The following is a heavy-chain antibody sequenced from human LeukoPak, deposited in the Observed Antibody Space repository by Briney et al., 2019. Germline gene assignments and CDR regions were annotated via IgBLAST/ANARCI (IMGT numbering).Heavy chain of an antibody. V-gene: IGHV4-39*01. Sequence: PSETLSLTCTVSGGSLSSSSYYWGWIRQPPGKGLEWIGSMYHSGSTYYNPSLKSRVTISVDTSKSQFSLQLSSVTAADTAVYYCARHFDPNYGGYSAFDYWGQGTLVTVSS. CDR3: ARHFDPNYGGYSAFDY. CDR1: GGSLSSSSYY. CDR2: MYHSGST. D-gene: IGHD4-23*01. J-gene: IGHJ4*02.